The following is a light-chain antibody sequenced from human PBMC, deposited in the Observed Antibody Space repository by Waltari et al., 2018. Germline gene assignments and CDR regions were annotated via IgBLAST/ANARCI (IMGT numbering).Light chain of an antibody. CDR1: SGHSEYA. Sequence: VLTQSPSASASLGASVTLTCTLSSGHSEYAIARHQQQPQKGPRFLMKVKSDGSYTKGDGIPDRFSGSSSGAERYLTISSLQSEDETDYYCQTWGPGIRVFGGGTKLTVL. V-gene: IGLV4-69*01. CDR2: VKSDGSY. CDR3: QTWGPGIRV. J-gene: IGLJ2*01.